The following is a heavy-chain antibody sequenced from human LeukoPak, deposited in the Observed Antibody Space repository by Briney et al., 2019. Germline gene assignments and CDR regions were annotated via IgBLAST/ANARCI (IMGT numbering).Heavy chain of an antibody. CDR2: IWYDGSNK. CDR3: AKSRVGQQLHTDAFDI. V-gene: IGHV3-33*06. Sequence: GGSLRLSCAASGFTFSSYGMHWVRQAPRKGLEWVPVIWYDGSNKYYADSVKGRFTISRDNSKNTLYLQMNSLRAEDTAVYYCAKSRVGQQLHTDAFDIWGQGTMVTVSS. D-gene: IGHD6-13*01. CDR1: GFTFSSYG. J-gene: IGHJ3*02.